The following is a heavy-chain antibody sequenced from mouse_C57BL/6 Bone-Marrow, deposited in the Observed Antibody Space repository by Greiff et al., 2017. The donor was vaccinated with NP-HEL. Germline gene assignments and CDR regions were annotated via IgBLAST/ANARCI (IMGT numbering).Heavy chain of an antibody. V-gene: IGHV5-6*02. CDR1: GFTFSSYG. CDR2: ISSGGSYT. J-gene: IGHJ2*01. D-gene: IGHD1-1*01. CDR3: VVLRFDY. Sequence: EVKLVESGGDLVKPGGSLKLSCAASGFTFSSYGMSWVRQTPDKRLEWVATISSGGSYTYYPDSVKGRFTISRDNAKNTLYLQMSSLKSEDTARYYCVVLRFDYWGQGTTLTVTS.